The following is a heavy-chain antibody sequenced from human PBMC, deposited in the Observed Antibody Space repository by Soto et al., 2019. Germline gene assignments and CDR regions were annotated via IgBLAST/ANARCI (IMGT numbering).Heavy chain of an antibody. D-gene: IGHD2-2*01. Sequence: GGSLRLSCAASGFTFSSYGMHWFRQAPGKGLEWVAVIWYDGSNKYYADSVKGRFTISRDNSKNTLYLQMNSLRAEDTAVYYCARDALYCSSTSCQTHDAFDIWGQGAMVT. CDR1: GFTFSSYG. V-gene: IGHV3-33*01. CDR2: IWYDGSNK. CDR3: ARDALYCSSTSCQTHDAFDI. J-gene: IGHJ3*02.